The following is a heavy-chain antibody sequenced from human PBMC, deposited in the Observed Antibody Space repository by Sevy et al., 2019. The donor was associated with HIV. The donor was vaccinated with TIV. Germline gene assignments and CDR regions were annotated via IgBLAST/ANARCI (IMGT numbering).Heavy chain of an antibody. V-gene: IGHV3-23*01. D-gene: IGHD2-21*02. CDR1: GFTFSSYA. Sequence: GESLKISCAASGFTFSSYAMTWVRQAPGKGLDWVSSMTGSGSITYYGDSVKGRFTISRDNSKNTLYLQMNNLRVEDTALYYCAEDGLHSGDFEYFQDWGQGTLVTVSS. CDR3: AEDGLHSGDFEYFQD. J-gene: IGHJ1*01. CDR2: MTGSGSIT.